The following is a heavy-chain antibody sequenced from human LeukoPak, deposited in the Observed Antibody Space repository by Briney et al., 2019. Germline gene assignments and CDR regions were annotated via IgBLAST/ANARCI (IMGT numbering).Heavy chain of an antibody. CDR1: GFTFSTYG. Sequence: PGGSLRLSCAASGFTFSTYGMHWVRQAPGKGLEWVAAISFDGSNKYYADSVKGRFTISRDNSKNTLFLQMNSLRAEDTAVYYCAKESREQGVTLTYWGQGTLVTVSS. CDR2: ISFDGSNK. J-gene: IGHJ4*02. CDR3: AKESREQGVTLTY. D-gene: IGHD2-21*02. V-gene: IGHV3-30*18.